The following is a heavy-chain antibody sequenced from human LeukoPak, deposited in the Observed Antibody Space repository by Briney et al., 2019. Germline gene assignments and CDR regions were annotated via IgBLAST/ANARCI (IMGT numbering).Heavy chain of an antibody. D-gene: IGHD3-16*02. V-gene: IGHV3-23*01. Sequence: PGGSLRLSCAASGFTFSSYAMSWVRQAPGKGLEWVSAISGSGGSTYYADSVKGRFTISRDNSKNTLYLQMNSLRAEDTAVYYCAKDGSGYDYVWGSYRYSPDYYFDYWGQGTLVTVSS. CDR1: GFTFSSYA. J-gene: IGHJ4*02. CDR3: AKDGSGYDYVWGSYRYSPDYYFDY. CDR2: ISGSGGST.